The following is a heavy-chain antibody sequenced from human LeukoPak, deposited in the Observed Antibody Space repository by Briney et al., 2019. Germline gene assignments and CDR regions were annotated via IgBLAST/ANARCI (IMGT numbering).Heavy chain of an antibody. V-gene: IGHV4-59*01. D-gene: IGHD6-19*01. CDR1: GGSISSYY. CDR3: ARDGPWYSSGYDY. CDR2: IYYSGST. J-gene: IGHJ4*02. Sequence: PSETLFLTCTVSGGSISSYYWSWIRQPPGKGLEWIGYIYYSGSTNYNPSLKSRVTISVDTSKNQFSLKLSSVTAADTAVYYCARDGPWYSSGYDYWGQGTLVTVSS.